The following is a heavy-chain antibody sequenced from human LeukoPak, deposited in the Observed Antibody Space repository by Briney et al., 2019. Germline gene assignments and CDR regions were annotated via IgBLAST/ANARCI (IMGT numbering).Heavy chain of an antibody. Sequence: GGSLRLSCAASGFTFSSYSMNWVRQAPGKGLEWVSSISSSSSYIYYADSVKGRFTISRDNAKNSLYLQMNSLRAEDTAVYYCARGPFDWLLYPTGNWFDPWGRGTLVTVSS. CDR2: ISSSSSYI. V-gene: IGHV3-21*01. D-gene: IGHD3-9*01. CDR3: ARGPFDWLLYPTGNWFDP. J-gene: IGHJ5*02. CDR1: GFTFSSYS.